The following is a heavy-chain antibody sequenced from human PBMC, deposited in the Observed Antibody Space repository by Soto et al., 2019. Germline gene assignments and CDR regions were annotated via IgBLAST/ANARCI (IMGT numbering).Heavy chain of an antibody. CDR3: ARDVKVGFDY. D-gene: IGHD1-26*01. J-gene: IGHJ4*02. Sequence: SETLSLTCNVSGASISSGGYYWSWIRQHPGKGLEWIGYISYSEKTYYKPSLKSRVTISVDMSKNQFSLKLSSVTAADTAVYYCARDVKVGFDYWGQGTLVTVSS. CDR1: GASISSGGYY. V-gene: IGHV4-31*03. CDR2: ISYSEKT.